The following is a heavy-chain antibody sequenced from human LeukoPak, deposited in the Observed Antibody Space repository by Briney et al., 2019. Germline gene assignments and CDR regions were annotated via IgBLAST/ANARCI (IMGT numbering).Heavy chain of an antibody. CDR1: GGSFSGYY. V-gene: IGHV4-34*01. CDR3: ARDGYSGSSLFDY. J-gene: IGHJ4*02. Sequence: SETLSLTCAVYGGSFSGYYWSWIRQPPGKGLEWIGEINHSGSTNYNPSLKSRVTISVDTSKNQFSLKLSSVTAADTAVYYCARDGYSGSSLFDYWGQGTLVSVSS. CDR2: INHSGST. D-gene: IGHD1-26*01.